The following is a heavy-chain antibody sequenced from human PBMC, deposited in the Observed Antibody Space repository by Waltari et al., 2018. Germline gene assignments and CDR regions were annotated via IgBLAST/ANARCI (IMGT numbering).Heavy chain of an antibody. CDR2: ISGSGSTP. CDR3: AKAIKGYNSAWFDY. V-gene: IGHV3-23*01. J-gene: IGHJ5*01. D-gene: IGHD3-22*01. Sequence: EVQLLESGGGLVQPGGSLRLSCAASGLLFSGSAMSWVRQAQGKGLEWVSTISGSGSTPFYADSVKGRFTISRDNSRNTVFLQMNSLRAEETAVYYCAKAIKGYNSAWFDYWGQGTLVTVSS. CDR1: GLLFSGSA.